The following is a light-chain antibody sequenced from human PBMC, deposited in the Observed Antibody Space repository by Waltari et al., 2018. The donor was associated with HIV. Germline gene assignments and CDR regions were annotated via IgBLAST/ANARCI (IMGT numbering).Light chain of an antibody. Sequence: QSVLTQSPSVSGAPGQRVTISCTGTSSNIGAGFDVHWYQHLPGTAPKPPIFCDNHRPSGGPDRLSGSMSGTSASLAITWLQADDEAYYYCQSYDSGLRGWVFGGGTKLTVL. CDR3: QSYDSGLRGWV. CDR1: SSNIGAGFD. V-gene: IGLV1-40*01. J-gene: IGLJ3*02. CDR2: CDN.